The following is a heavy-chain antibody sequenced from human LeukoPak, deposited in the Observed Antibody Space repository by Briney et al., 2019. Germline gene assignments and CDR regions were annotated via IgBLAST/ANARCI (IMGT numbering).Heavy chain of an antibody. CDR3: ARGLDYDILTGYDY. V-gene: IGHV1-8*01. Sequence: GASVKVSCKASGYTFTSYDINWVRQATGQGLEWMGWMNPNSGNTGYAQKFQGRVTMTRNTSISTAYMELSSLRSEDTAVYYCARGLDYDILTGYDYWGQGTLVTVSS. CDR1: GYTFTSYD. D-gene: IGHD3-9*01. J-gene: IGHJ4*02. CDR2: MNPNSGNT.